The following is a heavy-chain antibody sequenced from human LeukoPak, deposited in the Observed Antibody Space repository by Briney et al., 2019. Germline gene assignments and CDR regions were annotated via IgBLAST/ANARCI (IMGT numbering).Heavy chain of an antibody. D-gene: IGHD1-26*01. V-gene: IGHV4-4*09. Sequence: SETLSLTCTVSGGSISSYYWSWIRQPPGKGLEWIGYIYTSGSTNYNPSLKSRVTISVDTSKNQFSLRLSSVTAADTAVYYCASLPVGGAARGDYWGQGTLVTVSS. CDR1: GGSISSYY. CDR2: IYTSGST. J-gene: IGHJ4*02. CDR3: ASLPVGGAARGDY.